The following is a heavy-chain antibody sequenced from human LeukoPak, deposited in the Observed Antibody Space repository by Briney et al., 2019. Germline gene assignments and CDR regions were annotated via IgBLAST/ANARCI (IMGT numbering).Heavy chain of an antibody. CDR3: ARDRNFWSAVGGY. V-gene: IGHV3-74*01. Sequence: GGSLRLSCGASGLTFSSYWMHWVRQAPGKGLVWVSRISSDGSSTSYADSVKGRFTISRGNAKNTLYLQMNSLRAEDTAVYYCARDRNFWSAVGGYWGQGTLVTVSS. CDR1: GLTFSSYW. CDR2: ISSDGSST. D-gene: IGHD3-3*01. J-gene: IGHJ4*02.